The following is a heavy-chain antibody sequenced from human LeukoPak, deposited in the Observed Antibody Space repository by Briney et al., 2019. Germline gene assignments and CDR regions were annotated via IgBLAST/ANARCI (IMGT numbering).Heavy chain of an antibody. CDR3: ARGPPNNGDS. J-gene: IGHJ4*02. Sequence: TLCLTCAASGGTISSGGHNWIWIGPHQGKDLEWIAYIYCSGEYYDNPYLQSRVTVAVDRTKIQLSLKLRSVAAADADVCFCARGPPNNGDSWGQGTMVTVPS. V-gene: IGHV4-31*11. CDR1: GGTISSGGHN. CDR2: IYCSGEY. D-gene: IGHD1/OR15-1a*01.